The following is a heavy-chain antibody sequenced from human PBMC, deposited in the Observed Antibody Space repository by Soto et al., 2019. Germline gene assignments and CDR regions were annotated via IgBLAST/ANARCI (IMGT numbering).Heavy chain of an antibody. J-gene: IGHJ3*02. CDR1: RFTFSNYW. CDR3: ARDTRPEAFDI. CDR2: IRPDGSDE. V-gene: IGHV3-7*01. D-gene: IGHD6-6*01. Sequence: GGSLRLSCVGARFTFSNYWMSWIRQAPGKGLEWVANIRPDGSDEEYIESVQGRFTISRDNAKSSLHLQMDSLRAEDTAVYYCARDTRPEAFDIWGQGTMVTVSS.